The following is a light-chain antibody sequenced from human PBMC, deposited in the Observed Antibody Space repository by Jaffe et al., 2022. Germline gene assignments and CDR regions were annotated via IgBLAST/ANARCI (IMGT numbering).Light chain of an antibody. CDR3: QQYGTSPIT. J-gene: IGKJ5*01. Sequence: EIVLTQSPGTLSLSPGERATLSCRASQSVSSSYLAWYQQKPGQAPRLLIYDASTRATGIPDRFSGSGSGTDFTLTISRLEPEDFAVYYCQQYGTSPITFGQGTRLEIK. V-gene: IGKV3-20*01. CDR2: DAS. CDR1: QSVSSSY.